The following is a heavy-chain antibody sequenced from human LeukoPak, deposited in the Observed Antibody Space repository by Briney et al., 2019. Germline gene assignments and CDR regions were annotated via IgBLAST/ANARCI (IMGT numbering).Heavy chain of an antibody. CDR2: FDPEDGET. D-gene: IGHD1-26*01. J-gene: IGHJ4*02. CDR3: AILYSGSYYLDY. V-gene: IGHV1-24*01. Sequence: ASVKVSCKVSGYTLTELSMHWVRQAPGKGLEWMGGFDPEDGETIYAQKFQGRVTMTEDTSTDTAYMELSSLRSEDTAVYYCAILYSGSYYLDYWGQGTLVTVSS. CDR1: GYTLTELS.